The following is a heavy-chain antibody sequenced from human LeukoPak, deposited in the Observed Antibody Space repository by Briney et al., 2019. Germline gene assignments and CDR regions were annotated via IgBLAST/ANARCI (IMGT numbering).Heavy chain of an antibody. CDR2: ISYSGST. D-gene: IGHD2-8*01. CDR3: AGAPNPSYFDY. CDR1: GGSLSSSIYY. Sequence: SETLSLTCTVSGGSLSSSIYYWGWIRQPPGKGLEWIGGISYSGSTNYNPSLKSRLTISVDTPKNQFSLKLSSVTAADTAMYYCAGAPNPSYFDYWGQGPLVTVSS. V-gene: IGHV4-39*01. J-gene: IGHJ4*02.